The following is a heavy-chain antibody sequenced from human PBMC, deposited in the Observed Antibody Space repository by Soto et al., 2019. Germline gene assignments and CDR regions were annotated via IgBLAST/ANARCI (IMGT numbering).Heavy chain of an antibody. CDR1: GFTISTHG. Sequence: QVQLVESGGGVVQPGTSLRLSCAASGFTISTHGMHWVRQAPGKGLEWVANIWYDGSNRFYADSVKGRFTISKVNSKNTLYLQMSSLRAEDTAVYYCAAATTWNFHFHYWGQGTQVTVSS. V-gene: IGHV3-33*01. CDR3: AAATTWNFHFHY. CDR2: IWYDGSNR. J-gene: IGHJ4*02. D-gene: IGHD1-7*01.